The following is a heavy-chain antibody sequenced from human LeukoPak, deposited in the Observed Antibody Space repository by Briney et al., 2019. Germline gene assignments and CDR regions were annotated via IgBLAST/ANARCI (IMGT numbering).Heavy chain of an antibody. J-gene: IGHJ1*01. Sequence: PSETLSLTCIVAGGSLSNYYWSWVRQAPGKGLGWVSAISGSGGSTYYADSVKGRSTISRDNSKNTLYLQMNSLRAEDTAVYYCAKDRGGRITIFGVVNQYFQHWGQGTLVTVSS. V-gene: IGHV3-23*01. D-gene: IGHD3-3*01. CDR2: ISGSGGST. CDR1: GGSLSNYY. CDR3: AKDRGGRITIFGVVNQYFQH.